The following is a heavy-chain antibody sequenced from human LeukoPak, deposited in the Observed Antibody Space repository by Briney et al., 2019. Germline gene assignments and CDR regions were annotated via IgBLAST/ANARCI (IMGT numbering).Heavy chain of an antibody. CDR2: ISAYNGNT. V-gene: IGHV1-18*01. D-gene: IGHD3-22*01. J-gene: IGHJ4*02. CDR3: ASHYYDSSGYYPFDY. Sequence: ASVKVSCKASGYTFTSYGISWVRQAPGQGLEWMGWISAYNGNTNYAQKLQGRVTMTTDTSTSTAYMELRSLRSEDTAVYYCASHYYDSSGYYPFDYWGQGTLVTVSS. CDR1: GYTFTSYG.